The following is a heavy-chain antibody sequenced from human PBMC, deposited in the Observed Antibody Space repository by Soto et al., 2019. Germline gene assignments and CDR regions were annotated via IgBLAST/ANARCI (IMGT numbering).Heavy chain of an antibody. D-gene: IGHD3-9*01. Sequence: GGSLRLSCASSGFTFSSYSMNLVRQAPGKGLEWFSYISSSSSTIYYADSVKGRFTISRDNAKNSLYLQMNSLRDEDTAVYYCARDRTNYDILTGYYTTGMDVWGQGTTVTVSS. CDR1: GFTFSSYS. V-gene: IGHV3-48*02. CDR3: ARDRTNYDILTGYYTTGMDV. CDR2: ISSSSSTI. J-gene: IGHJ6*02.